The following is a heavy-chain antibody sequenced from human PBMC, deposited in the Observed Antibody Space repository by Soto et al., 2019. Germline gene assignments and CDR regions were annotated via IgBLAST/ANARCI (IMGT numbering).Heavy chain of an antibody. V-gene: IGHV4-30-4*01. CDR1: GGSISSGDYY. CDR3: ARDQGYVAATKVYYYGMDV. Sequence: SETLSLTCTVSGGSISSGDYYWSWIRQPPGKGLEWIGYIYYSGSTYYNPSLKSRVTISVDTSKNQFSLKLSSVTAADTAVYYCARDQGYVAATKVYYYGMDVSGQATTVTVSS. J-gene: IGHJ6*02. CDR2: IYYSGST. D-gene: IGHD2-15*01.